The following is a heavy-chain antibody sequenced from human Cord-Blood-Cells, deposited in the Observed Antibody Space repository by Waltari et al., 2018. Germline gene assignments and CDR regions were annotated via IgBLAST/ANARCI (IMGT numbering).Heavy chain of an antibody. CDR1: GYTLTELS. CDR2: FEREEGET. CDR3: ATGHLGGGYSSF. J-gene: IGHJ4*02. V-gene: IGHV1-24*01. Sequence: QVQLVQSGAEVKKPGASVKVSCKVSGYTLTELSIHWVRQAPGKGLEWRGGFEREEGETIYAQKSEGRVTMTEDETKDPAYMGLSSLGSEDTAVYYCATGHLGGGYSSFWGQGTLVTVSS. D-gene: IGHD6-19*01.